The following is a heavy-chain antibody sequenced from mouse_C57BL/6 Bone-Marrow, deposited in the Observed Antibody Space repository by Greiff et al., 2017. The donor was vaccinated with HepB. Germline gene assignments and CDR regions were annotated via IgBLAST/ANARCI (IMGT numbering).Heavy chain of an antibody. Sequence: EVQRVESGPGLVKPSQSLSLTCSVTGYSITSGYYWNWIRQFPGNKLEWMGYISYDGSNNYNPSLKNRISITRDTSKNQFFLKLNSVTTEDTATYYCARGYYDYAMDYWGQGTSVTVSS. CDR1: GYSITSGYY. CDR3: ARGYYDYAMDY. CDR2: ISYDGSN. V-gene: IGHV3-6*01. D-gene: IGHD2-4*01. J-gene: IGHJ4*01.